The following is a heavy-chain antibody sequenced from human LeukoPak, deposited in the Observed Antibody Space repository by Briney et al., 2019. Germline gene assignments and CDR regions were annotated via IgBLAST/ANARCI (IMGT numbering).Heavy chain of an antibody. Sequence: GGSLRLSCAASGFTFSSYSMNWVRQAPGKGLEWVSSISSRSDYIYYADSVRGRFTISRDNAKNSLYLQMNSLRAEDTAVYYCARIMSSVSSGWFNFDYWGQGTLVTVSS. CDR2: ISSRSDYI. V-gene: IGHV3-21*01. D-gene: IGHD6-19*01. CDR1: GFTFSSYS. J-gene: IGHJ4*02. CDR3: ARIMSSVSSGWFNFDY.